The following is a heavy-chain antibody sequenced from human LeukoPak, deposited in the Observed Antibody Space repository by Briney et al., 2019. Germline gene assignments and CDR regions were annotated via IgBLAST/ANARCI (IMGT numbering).Heavy chain of an antibody. J-gene: IGHJ4*02. CDR2: ISYDGSNK. CDR3: AKDQGYCTNGVCYSSDY. V-gene: IGHV3-30*18. CDR1: GFTFSSYG. D-gene: IGHD2-8*01. Sequence: PGGSLRLSCAASGFTFSSYGMHWVRQAPGKGLEWVAVISYDGSNKYRVESVKGRFTISRDNSKNTLYLQMNSLRTEDTAVYYCAKDQGYCTNGVCYSSDYWGQGTLVTVSS.